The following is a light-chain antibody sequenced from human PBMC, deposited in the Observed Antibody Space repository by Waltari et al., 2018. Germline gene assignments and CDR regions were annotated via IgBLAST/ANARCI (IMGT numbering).Light chain of an antibody. CDR1: SSDVGGYNY. CDR3: SSYTSSSTLV. CDR2: EVS. Sequence: QSALTQPASVSGSPGQSITISCTGTSSDVGGYNYVAWYTQHPGKAPKLMIYEVSNRPSGVSNRCSGAKSGNTASLTISGLQAEDEADYYCSSYTSSSTLVFGGGTKLTVL. V-gene: IGLV2-14*01. J-gene: IGLJ2*01.